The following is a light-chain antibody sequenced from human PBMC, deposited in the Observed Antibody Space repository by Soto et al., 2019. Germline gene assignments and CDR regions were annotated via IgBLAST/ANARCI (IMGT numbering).Light chain of an antibody. CDR1: QSVSSK. CDR2: GAS. V-gene: IGKV3-20*01. Sequence: MMLSPAPLSVTTGEGATLSCRASQSVSSKLAWYQQKPGQAPRLLIYGASSRATGIPGRLSGSGSGTDFTLTISRLEPEDSAVYYCQQYDRSPWTFGQGTKVDI. CDR3: QQYDRSPWT. J-gene: IGKJ1*01.